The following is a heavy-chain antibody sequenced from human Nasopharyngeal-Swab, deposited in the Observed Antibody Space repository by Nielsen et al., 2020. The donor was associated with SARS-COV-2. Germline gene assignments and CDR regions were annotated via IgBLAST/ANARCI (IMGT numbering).Heavy chain of an antibody. J-gene: IGHJ4*02. CDR2: IFSGGNT. Sequence: RQAPGKGLEWIGNIFSGGNTYYNPSLDSRVTISLDTSKSQFSLKLSSVTAADTAVYYCARGTDIPPDYWGQGTLVTVSS. CDR3: ARGTDIPPDY. V-gene: IGHV4-39*07. D-gene: IGHD3-9*01.